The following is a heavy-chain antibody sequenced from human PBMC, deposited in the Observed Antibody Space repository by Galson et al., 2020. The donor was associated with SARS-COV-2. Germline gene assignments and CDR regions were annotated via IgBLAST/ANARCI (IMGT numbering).Heavy chain of an antibody. CDR2: ISHDGKIQ. CDR1: GFTFTNYA. V-gene: IGHV3-30*04. D-gene: IGHD1-26*01. CDR3: TRDVSGGASDI. Sequence: SLKISCAASGFTFTNYAMHWVRQAPGKGLEWLTVISHDGKIQVYADSVKGRFTISRDNSGNMVFLQIVSLRPDDTALYYCTRDVSGGASDIGGQGTMVTVS. J-gene: IGHJ3*02.